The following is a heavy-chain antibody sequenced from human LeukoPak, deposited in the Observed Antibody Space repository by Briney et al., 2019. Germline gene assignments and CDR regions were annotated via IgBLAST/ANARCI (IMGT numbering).Heavy chain of an antibody. CDR2: IGTIGYST. CDR3: AKDIQLST. Sequence: QPGGSLRLSRAASGFSFSSAAMTWVRQAPGKGLEWVSLIGTIGYSTYYADSVKGRFTISRDNSKNTLSLQMNSLRVEDTAIYYCAKDIQLSTWGLGTMVTVSS. V-gene: IGHV3-23*01. CDR1: GFSFSSAA. J-gene: IGHJ3*01. D-gene: IGHD5-24*01.